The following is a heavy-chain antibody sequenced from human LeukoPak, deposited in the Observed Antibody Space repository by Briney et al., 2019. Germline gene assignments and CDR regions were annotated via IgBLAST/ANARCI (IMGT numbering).Heavy chain of an antibody. V-gene: IGHV3-21*01. Sequence: GGSLRLSCAASGFTFSSYSMNWVRQAPGKGLEWVSSISSSSSYIYYADSVKGRFTISRDNAKNSLYLQMNSLRAEDTAVYYCARSPSYGDYGYYYMDVWGKGATVTVSS. CDR1: GFTFSSYS. D-gene: IGHD4-17*01. CDR2: ISSSSSYI. J-gene: IGHJ6*03. CDR3: ARSPSYGDYGYYYMDV.